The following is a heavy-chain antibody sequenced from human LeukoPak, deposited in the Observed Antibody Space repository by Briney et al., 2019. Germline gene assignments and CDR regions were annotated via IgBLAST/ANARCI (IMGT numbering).Heavy chain of an antibody. D-gene: IGHD1-26*01. CDR3: AGGSQISLGATNFDS. CDR1: GSSISRSPHY. Sequence: PSETLSLTCTVSGSSISRSPHYWGWIRQSPGKGLEWIGNIYYSGSTYYNPSLNTRITMSVDTSKDHFSLKLSSLTAADTAVYYCAGGSQISLGATNFDSWGQGTLVTVSS. CDR2: IYYSGST. J-gene: IGHJ4*02. V-gene: IGHV4-39*07.